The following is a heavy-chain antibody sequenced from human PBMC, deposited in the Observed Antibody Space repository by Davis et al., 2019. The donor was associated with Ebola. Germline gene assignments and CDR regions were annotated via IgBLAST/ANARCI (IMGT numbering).Heavy chain of an antibody. CDR3: ARDTEVVPAAGGAVYYGMDV. D-gene: IGHD2-2*01. Sequence: AASVKVSCKASGYTFTSYYMHWVRQAPGQGLEWMGIINPSGGSTSYAQKFQGRVTMTRDTSTSTAYMELSRLRSDDTAVYYCARDTEVVPAAGGAVYYGMDVWGQGTTVTVSS. V-gene: IGHV1-46*01. CDR1: GYTFTSYY. CDR2: INPSGGST. J-gene: IGHJ6*02.